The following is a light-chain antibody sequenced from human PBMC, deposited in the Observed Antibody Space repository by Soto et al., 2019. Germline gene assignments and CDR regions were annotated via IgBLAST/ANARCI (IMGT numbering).Light chain of an antibody. CDR1: SSDVGSFDS. V-gene: IGLV2-14*01. Sequence: VLTQPASVSGSPGQPITISCTGTSSDVGSFDSVAWYQHNPGKAPKLMIYDVSNRPSGVSSRFSGSKSGNTASLSISGLQTEDEANYYCSSFTTSSTLVFGTGTKVTVL. CDR3: SSFTTSSTLV. J-gene: IGLJ1*01. CDR2: DVS.